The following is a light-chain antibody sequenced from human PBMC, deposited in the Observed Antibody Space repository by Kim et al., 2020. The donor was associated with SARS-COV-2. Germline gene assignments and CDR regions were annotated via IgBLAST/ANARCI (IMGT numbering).Light chain of an antibody. CDR1: QSISSW. CDR3: QQYDRPATWT. J-gene: IGKJ1*01. CDR2: DAS. Sequence: SVGDRVTSTCRASQSISSWLAWYQQKPGKAPNLLIYDASTLESGVPSRFSGSGSGTEFTLTISSLQPDDFATYYCQQYDRPATWTFGQGTKVDIK. V-gene: IGKV1-5*01.